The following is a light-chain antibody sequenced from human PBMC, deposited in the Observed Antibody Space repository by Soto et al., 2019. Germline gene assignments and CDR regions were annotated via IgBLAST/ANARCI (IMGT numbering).Light chain of an antibody. J-gene: IGKJ2*01. V-gene: IGKV1-5*01. CDR1: QSVSIW. CDR3: QYDSS. CDR2: DAA. Sequence: DIQMTQSPSTLSASVGDRVTITCRASQSVSIWLAWYQQKPGKAPRLLIYDAASLKTGVPSRFSGSGSGTNFTLTISSLQPDDFATYYCQYDSSVGQGTKVDSK.